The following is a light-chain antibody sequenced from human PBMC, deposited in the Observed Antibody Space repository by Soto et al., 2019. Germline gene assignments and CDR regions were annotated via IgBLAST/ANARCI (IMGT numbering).Light chain of an antibody. CDR3: SSYTSIITLYV. Sequence: QSALTQPASVSGSPGQSITTSCTGTSSDVGGYNYVSWYQQHPGKAPKLMIYEVSNRPSGVSNRFSGSKSGNTASPTISGLQAEDEADYYCSSYTSIITLYVFGSGTKV. V-gene: IGLV2-14*01. CDR2: EVS. CDR1: SSDVGGYNY. J-gene: IGLJ1*01.